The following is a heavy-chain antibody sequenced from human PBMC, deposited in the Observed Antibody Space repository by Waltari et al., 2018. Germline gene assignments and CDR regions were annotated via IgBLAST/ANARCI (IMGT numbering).Heavy chain of an antibody. Sequence: QVQLQESGPGLVKPSETLSLTCTVSGGSVSSGSYYWSWIRQPPGKGLEWIGYIYYSGSTNYNPSLKRRGTISVDTSKNQFSLKLSSVTAADTAVYYCARDRQYGYYTAGGDAFDIWGQGTMVTVSS. CDR2: IYYSGST. CDR3: ARDRQYGYYTAGGDAFDI. D-gene: IGHD4-17*01. V-gene: IGHV4-61*01. J-gene: IGHJ3*02. CDR1: GGSVSSGSYY.